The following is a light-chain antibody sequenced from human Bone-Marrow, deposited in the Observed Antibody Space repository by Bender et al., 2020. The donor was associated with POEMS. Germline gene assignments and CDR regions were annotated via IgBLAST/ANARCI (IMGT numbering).Light chain of an antibody. CDR1: SSNIGAHA. V-gene: IGLV1-44*01. J-gene: IGLJ3*02. CDR2: SSH. Sequence: QSVLTQPPSASGTPGQRVTISCSGGSSNIGAHAVNWYQPLPGTAPKLLIYSSHRRPSEVPDRFSGSRSGTSASLAISGLQSEDGADYYCAVWDDSLNGWVFGGGTKLTVL. CDR3: AVWDDSLNGWV.